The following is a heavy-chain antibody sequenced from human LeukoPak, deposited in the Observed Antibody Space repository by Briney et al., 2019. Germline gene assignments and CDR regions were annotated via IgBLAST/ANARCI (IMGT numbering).Heavy chain of an antibody. CDR3: ARENGIGCSSTSCHRPFDY. D-gene: IGHD2-2*02. Sequence: SETLSLTCTVSGGSISSYQWSWIRQPPGKGLEWIGYISYSGFTNYNPSLKSRVTISVDTSKNQFSLKLSSVTAADTAVYYCARENGIGCSSTSCHRPFDYWGQGTLVTVSS. V-gene: IGHV4-4*08. CDR1: GGSISSYQ. CDR2: ISYSGFT. J-gene: IGHJ4*02.